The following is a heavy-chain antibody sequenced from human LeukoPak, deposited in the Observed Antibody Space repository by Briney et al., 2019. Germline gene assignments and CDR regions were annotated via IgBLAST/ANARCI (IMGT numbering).Heavy chain of an antibody. V-gene: IGHV3-48*01. Sequence: GGSLRLSCAASGFTFSSYSMNWVRQAPGKGLEWVSYISSSSSTIYYADSVKGRFTISRDNAKNSLYLQMNSLRAEDTAVYYCARGLSSGWTDAFDIWGQGTMVTVSS. CDR3: ARGLSSGWTDAFDI. CDR2: ISSSSSTI. D-gene: IGHD6-19*01. J-gene: IGHJ3*02. CDR1: GFTFSSYS.